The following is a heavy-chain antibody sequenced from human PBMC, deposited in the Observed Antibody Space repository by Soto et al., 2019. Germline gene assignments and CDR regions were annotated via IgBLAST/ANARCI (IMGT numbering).Heavy chain of an antibody. D-gene: IGHD3-3*01. Sequence: GGSLRLACAHSGFPFSSDVMHWVRQAPGKGLEWVAVVHYDGTKKYYADSVRGRFTISRDNSENMLYLQMNSLRPDDTAVYFCARETSYDFWSGPQTMDVWGQGTTVTVSS. V-gene: IGHV3-33*08. J-gene: IGHJ6*02. CDR2: VHYDGTKK. CDR1: GFPFSSDV. CDR3: ARETSYDFWSGPQTMDV.